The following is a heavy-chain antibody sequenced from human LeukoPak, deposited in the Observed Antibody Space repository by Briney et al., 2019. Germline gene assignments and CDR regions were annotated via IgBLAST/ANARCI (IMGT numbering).Heavy chain of an antibody. Sequence: GGSLRLSCAASGFTFSSYWMSWVRQAPGKGLEWVANIKRDGGEKYYVDSVKGRFTTSRDNAKNSLYLQMDSLRAEDTAVYYCARHLVPGWQQLVPLSWFDPWGQGTLVTVSS. CDR3: ARHLVPGWQQLVPLSWFDP. V-gene: IGHV3-7*01. CDR1: GFTFSSYW. D-gene: IGHD6-13*01. J-gene: IGHJ5*02. CDR2: IKRDGGEK.